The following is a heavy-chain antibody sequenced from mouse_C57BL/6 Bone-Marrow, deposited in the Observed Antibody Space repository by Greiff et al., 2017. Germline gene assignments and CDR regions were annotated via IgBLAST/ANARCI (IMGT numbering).Heavy chain of an antibody. Sequence: DVHLVESGPGLVKPSQSLSLTCTVTGYSITSDYAWNWIRQFPGNKLEWMGYISYSGSTSYNPSLKSRISITRDTSKNQFFLQLNSVTTEDTATYYCARWCYGSSYYFDYWGQGTTLTVSS. D-gene: IGHD1-1*01. CDR2: ISYSGST. V-gene: IGHV3-2*02. CDR1: GYSITSDYA. J-gene: IGHJ2*01. CDR3: ARWCYGSSYYFDY.